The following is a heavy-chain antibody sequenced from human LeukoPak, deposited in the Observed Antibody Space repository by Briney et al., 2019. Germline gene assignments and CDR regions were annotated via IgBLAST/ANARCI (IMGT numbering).Heavy chain of an antibody. J-gene: IGHJ4*02. CDR2: INHSGST. D-gene: IGHD5-12*01. V-gene: IGHV4-34*01. Sequence: SETLSLTCAVYGGSFSGYYWSWIRQPPGKGLEWIGEINHSGSTNYNPSLKSRVTISVDTSKNQFSLKLSSVTAADTAVYYCARGGYSGYENPPYYFDYWGQGTLVTVSS. CDR1: GGSFSGYY. CDR3: ARGGYSGYENPPYYFDY.